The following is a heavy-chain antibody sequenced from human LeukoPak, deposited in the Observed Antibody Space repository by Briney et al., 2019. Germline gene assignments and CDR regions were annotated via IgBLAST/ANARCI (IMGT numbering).Heavy chain of an antibody. Sequence: ASVKVSCKASGYTFTSYYMHWVRQAPGQGLEWMGWINPNSGGTNYAQKFQGRVTMTRDTSISTAYMELSRLRSDDTAVYYCARAGIVVVPENWFDPWGQGTLVTVSS. CDR3: ARAGIVVVPENWFDP. CDR2: INPNSGGT. J-gene: IGHJ5*02. V-gene: IGHV1-2*02. CDR1: GYTFTSYY. D-gene: IGHD2-2*01.